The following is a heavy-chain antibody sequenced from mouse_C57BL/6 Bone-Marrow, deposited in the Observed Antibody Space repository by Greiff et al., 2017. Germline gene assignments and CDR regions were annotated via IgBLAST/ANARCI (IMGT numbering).Heavy chain of an antibody. J-gene: IGHJ2*01. CDR3: VRHDGYYLDY. D-gene: IGHD1-1*01. CDR2: IRSKSNNYAT. V-gene: IGHV10-1*01. CDR1: GFSFNTYA. Sequence: EVKLEESGGGLVQPKGSLKLSCAASGFSFNTYAMNWVRQAPGKGLEWVARIRSKSNNYATYYAESVKDRFTITRDDSESMLYLQRNNLKTEDTAMYYCVRHDGYYLDYWGRGTTLTVSS.